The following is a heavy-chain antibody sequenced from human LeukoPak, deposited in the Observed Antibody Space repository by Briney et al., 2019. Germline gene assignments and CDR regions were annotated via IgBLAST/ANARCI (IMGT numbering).Heavy chain of an antibody. V-gene: IGHV3-64D*09. Sequence: GGSLRLSCSGSGFTLSSYAMYWVRQAPGKGLEYVSGISSNGVSTFYADSVKGRFTISRDNSKNTLFLQLNSLRVEDTAVYYCVSGLATTPFDYWGQGTLATVSS. D-gene: IGHD2-15*01. CDR3: VSGLATTPFDY. CDR2: ISSNGVST. J-gene: IGHJ4*02. CDR1: GFTLSSYA.